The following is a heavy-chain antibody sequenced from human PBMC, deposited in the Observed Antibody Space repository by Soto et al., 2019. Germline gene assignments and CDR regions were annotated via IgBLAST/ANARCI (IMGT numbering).Heavy chain of an antibody. Sequence: XESRKISCKGSGYNFRTYWIGWVRQLPGKGLEWMGIIKPGDSDTRYSPSFQGQVTISADNSITTVYLQWSSLRASDTAMYFCARPLAYYYDSSGSNAFDIRGQGTTGT. CDR2: IKPGDSDT. CDR1: GYNFRTYW. V-gene: IGHV5-51*01. CDR3: ARPLAYYYDSSGSNAFDI. D-gene: IGHD3-22*01. J-gene: IGHJ3*02.